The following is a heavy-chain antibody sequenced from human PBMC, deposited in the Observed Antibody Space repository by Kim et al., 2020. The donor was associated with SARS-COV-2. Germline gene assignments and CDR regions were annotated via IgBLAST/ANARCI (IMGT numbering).Heavy chain of an antibody. Sequence: GGSLRLSCAASGFTFSSYAMSWVRQAPGKGLEWVSAISGSGGSTYYADSVKGRFTISRDTSKNTLYLQMNSLRAEDTAVYYCAKDLLDTAMVRGGAPNGAFDIWGQGTMVTVSS. J-gene: IGHJ3*02. V-gene: IGHV3-23*01. CDR3: AKDLLDTAMVRGGAPNGAFDI. CDR2: ISGSGGST. CDR1: GFTFSSYA. D-gene: IGHD5-18*01.